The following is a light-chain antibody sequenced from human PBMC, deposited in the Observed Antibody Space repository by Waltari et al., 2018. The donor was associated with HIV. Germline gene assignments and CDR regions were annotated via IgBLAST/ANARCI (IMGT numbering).Light chain of an antibody. CDR1: QGISSY. Sequence: AIRMTPSPSSFSASTGDRVTITCRASQGISSYVAWYQQKPGKAPKLLIYAASTLQSGVPSRFSGSGSGTDFTLTISCLQSEDFATYYCQQYYSYPRTFGQGTKVEIK. V-gene: IGKV1-8*01. J-gene: IGKJ1*01. CDR3: QQYYSYPRT. CDR2: AAS.